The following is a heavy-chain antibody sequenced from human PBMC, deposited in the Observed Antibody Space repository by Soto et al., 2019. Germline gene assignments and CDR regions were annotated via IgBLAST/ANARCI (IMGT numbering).Heavy chain of an antibody. D-gene: IGHD6-13*01. CDR1: GGSVSNSA. CDR2: IIPIFGPA. Sequence: QVQLVQSGSEVKKPGSAVRVSCKASGGSVSNSAISWLRQAPGQGLEWMGGIIPIFGPAIYARKFQGRVTITADEPTSTAYMELNNVRSEDTAVYYCGRGSSWTKVEYWGQGTLVTVS. J-gene: IGHJ4*02. CDR3: GRGSSWTKVEY. V-gene: IGHV1-69*01.